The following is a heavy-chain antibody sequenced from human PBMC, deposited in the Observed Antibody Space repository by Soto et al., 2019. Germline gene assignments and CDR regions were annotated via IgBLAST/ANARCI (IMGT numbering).Heavy chain of an antibody. V-gene: IGHV3-23*01. CDR2: SSARGRIR. J-gene: IGHJ4*02. Sequence: PGGSLRLSCVASGIEFSNYAMSLVRQAPGKGLEWVSISSARGRIRYHADSVKGRFTLSRDNSKNTLYLHMTNLRAEDTAVYYCAKDGNWLDVYFDVWGQGTPVTVSS. D-gene: IGHD6-19*01. CDR3: AKDGNWLDVYFDV. CDR1: GIEFSNYA.